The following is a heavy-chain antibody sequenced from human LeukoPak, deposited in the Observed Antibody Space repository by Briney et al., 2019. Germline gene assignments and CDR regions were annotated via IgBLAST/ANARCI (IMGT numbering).Heavy chain of an antibody. J-gene: IGHJ4*02. Sequence: PGGSLRLSCAASGFTFSSYAMSWVRQAPGKGLEWVSAISGSGGNTYYADSVKGRFTISRDNSKNTLYLQMNSLRAEDTAVYYCAKHPPLYSSSWSYYFDYWGQGTLVTVSS. CDR1: GFTFSSYA. CDR3: AKHPPLYSSSWSYYFDY. V-gene: IGHV3-23*01. D-gene: IGHD6-13*01. CDR2: ISGSGGNT.